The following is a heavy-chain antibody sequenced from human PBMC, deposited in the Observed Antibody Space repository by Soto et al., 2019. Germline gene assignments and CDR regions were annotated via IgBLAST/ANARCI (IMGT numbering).Heavy chain of an antibody. J-gene: IGHJ4*02. CDR3: ASSNDYGFVSY. D-gene: IGHD3-10*01. CDR2: IKQDGSEK. V-gene: IGHV3-7*05. Sequence: EVKLVESGGGLVQPGGSLRLSCAASGFTFSSVWMHWVRQAPGKGLEWVANIKQDGSEKYYVGSVTGRFTISRDNAKNSLYLQMNSLTAEDTAVYSCASSNDYGFVSYWGQGTPVTVSS. CDR1: GFTFSSVW.